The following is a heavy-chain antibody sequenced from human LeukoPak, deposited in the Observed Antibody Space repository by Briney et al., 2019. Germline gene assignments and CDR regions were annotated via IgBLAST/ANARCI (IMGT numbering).Heavy chain of an antibody. V-gene: IGHV4-59*11. CDR3: AREPVGGRYYYMDV. Sequence: SETLSLTCTVSGGSINSHYCSWIRQPPGQGLELIGYMFYSGSTNYNHSLKSQVTISVDTSKTQFSLKLSSVTAADTAVYDCAREPVGGRYYYMDVWGKGTTVTVSS. CDR2: MFYSGST. D-gene: IGHD3-16*01. CDR1: GGSINSHY. J-gene: IGHJ6*03.